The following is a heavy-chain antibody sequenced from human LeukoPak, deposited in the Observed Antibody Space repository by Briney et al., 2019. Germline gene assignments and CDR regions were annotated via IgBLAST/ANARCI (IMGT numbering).Heavy chain of an antibody. V-gene: IGHV4-4*07. CDR3: ARDRVLAVYGMDV. J-gene: IGHJ6*02. Sequence: PSETLSLTCTVSDGSIRSYHWSWIRQPAGKGLEWIGRFYTSGSTNYNPSLKSRVTMSVDTSKNQFSLKLSSVTAADTAVYYCARDRVLAVYGMDVWGQGTTVTVSS. D-gene: IGHD3-10*01. CDR1: DGSIRSYH. CDR2: FYTSGST.